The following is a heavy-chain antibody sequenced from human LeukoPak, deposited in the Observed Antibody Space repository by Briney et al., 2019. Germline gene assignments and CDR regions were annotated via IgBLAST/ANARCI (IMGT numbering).Heavy chain of an antibody. V-gene: IGHV3-74*01. CDR2: IKSDGSST. D-gene: IGHD5-12*01. CDR1: GFTFSSYW. J-gene: IGHJ4*02. CDR3: AKDLGGYSGYEQDY. Sequence: GGSLRLSCAASGFTFSSYWMHWVRQAPGKGLVWVSRIKSDGSSTNYADSVQGRFTISRDNAKSTLYLQMNSLRPEDTAVYYCAKDLGGYSGYEQDYWGQGTLVTVSS.